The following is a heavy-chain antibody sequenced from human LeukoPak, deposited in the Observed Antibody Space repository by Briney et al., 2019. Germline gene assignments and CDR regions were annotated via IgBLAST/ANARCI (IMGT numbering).Heavy chain of an antibody. CDR2: IRYDGSNK. CDR3: AKDKMWQQPGYPYYFDY. V-gene: IGHV3-30*02. CDR1: GCTFSSYG. D-gene: IGHD6-13*01. J-gene: IGHJ4*02. Sequence: GGSLRLSCAASGCTFSSYGMHWVRQAPGKGLEGVAFIRYDGSNKYYADSVKGRFTISRDNSKNTLYVQMNSLRAEDTAVYYCAKDKMWQQPGYPYYFDYWGQGTLVTVSS.